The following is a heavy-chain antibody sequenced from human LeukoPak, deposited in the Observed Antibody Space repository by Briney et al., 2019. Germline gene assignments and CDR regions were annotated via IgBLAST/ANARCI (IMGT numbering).Heavy chain of an antibody. Sequence: PSETLSLTCTVSGFSISSGHYWGWVRQPPGAGLEWIGSVDQSGTTYYNPSLKSRFTTSVDMSKNQFSLRLRPVTAADTDVYYCARIFIRNGYSSYFDCWGQGTLVTVSS. V-gene: IGHV4-38-2*02. CDR2: VDQSGTT. D-gene: IGHD5-18*01. J-gene: IGHJ4*02. CDR3: ARIFIRNGYSSYFDC. CDR1: GFSISSGHY.